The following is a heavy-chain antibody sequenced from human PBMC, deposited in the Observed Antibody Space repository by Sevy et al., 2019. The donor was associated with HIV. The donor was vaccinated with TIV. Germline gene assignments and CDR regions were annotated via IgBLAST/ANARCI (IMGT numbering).Heavy chain of an antibody. D-gene: IGHD1-26*01. Sequence: QLGGSLRLSCAASGFTFSNYWMTWVRQAPGKGLEWVANIDQYGRDKYYVDSVKGRFTISRDNAKSSLYLQMNSLRAEDTAVYYCVRDRGVGEGWFDPWGQGTLVTVSS. J-gene: IGHJ5*02. CDR3: VRDRGVGEGWFDP. V-gene: IGHV3-7*01. CDR1: GFTFSNYW. CDR2: IDQYGRDK.